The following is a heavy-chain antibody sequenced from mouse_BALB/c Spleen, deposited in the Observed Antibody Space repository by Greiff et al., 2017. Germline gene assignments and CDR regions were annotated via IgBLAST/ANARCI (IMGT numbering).Heavy chain of an antibody. CDR1: GFTFSSYY. CDR3: ARHEYYYGRGFDD. J-gene: IGHJ2*01. V-gene: IGHV5-6-2*01. Sequence: EVKLVESGGGLVKLGGSLKLSCAASGFTFSSYYMSWVRQTPEKRLELVAAINSNGGSTYYPDTVKGRFTISRDNAKNTLYLQMSSLKSEDTALYYCARHEYYYGRGFDDWGQGTTLTVSS. CDR2: INSNGGST. D-gene: IGHD1-1*01.